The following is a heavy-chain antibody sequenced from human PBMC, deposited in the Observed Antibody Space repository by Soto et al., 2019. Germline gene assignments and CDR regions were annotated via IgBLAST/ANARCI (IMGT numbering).Heavy chain of an antibody. CDR2: ISGYNGNT. D-gene: IGHD3-10*01. CDR1: GYTFTSYG. J-gene: IGHJ6*02. Sequence: QVQLVQSGAEVKKPGASVKVSCKASGYTFTSYGVSWVRQAPGQGLEWMGWISGYNGNTNYAQKLQGRVTMTTDTSTSTADMGLRSLRSDDTAVYYCARAGKYYYGSGRPYYYGMDVWGQGITVTVSS. CDR3: ARAGKYYYGSGRPYYYGMDV. V-gene: IGHV1-18*04.